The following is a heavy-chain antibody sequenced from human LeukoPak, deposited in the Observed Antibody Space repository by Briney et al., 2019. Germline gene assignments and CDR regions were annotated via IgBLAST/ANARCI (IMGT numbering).Heavy chain of an antibody. D-gene: IGHD3-22*01. CDR2: IIPILGIA. J-gene: IGHJ4*02. Sequence: ASVTVSCKASGGTFSSYAISWVRQAPGQGLEWMGRIIPILGIANYAQKFQGRVTITADKSTSTAYMELSSLRSEDTAVYYCATYYYDSSGYLDYWGQGTLVTVSS. V-gene: IGHV1-69*04. CDR1: GGTFSSYA. CDR3: ATYYYDSSGYLDY.